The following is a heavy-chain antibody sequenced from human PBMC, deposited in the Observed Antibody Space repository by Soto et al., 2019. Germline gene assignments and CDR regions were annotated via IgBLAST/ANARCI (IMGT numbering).Heavy chain of an antibody. V-gene: IGHV1-18*04. CDR3: ARYTRPVSTLPASDI. CDR1: GYTFSSYG. CDR2: ISTFNTNT. J-gene: IGHJ3*02. D-gene: IGHD6-6*01. Sequence: ASVKVSCKASGYTFSSYGISWVRQAPGQGLEWMGWISTFNTNTNSGQKLQGRVTLATDTPTSIAYMELTSLRSDDTAVYYCARYTRPVSTLPASDIWGQGTMVTVSS.